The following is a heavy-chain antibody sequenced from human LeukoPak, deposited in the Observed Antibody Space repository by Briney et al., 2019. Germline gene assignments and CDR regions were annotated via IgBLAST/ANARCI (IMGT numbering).Heavy chain of an antibody. CDR3: VRGIPLFDY. Sequence: GASVKVSCKASGYRXTSYYMHWVRQAPGQGLKWMGIINPSGGSPTYAQKFQGRVTMTGDTSTSTVYMELSSLRSEDTAVYYCVRGIPLFDYWGQGTLVTVSS. V-gene: IGHV1-46*01. J-gene: IGHJ4*02. CDR1: GYRXTSYY. CDR2: INPSGGSP.